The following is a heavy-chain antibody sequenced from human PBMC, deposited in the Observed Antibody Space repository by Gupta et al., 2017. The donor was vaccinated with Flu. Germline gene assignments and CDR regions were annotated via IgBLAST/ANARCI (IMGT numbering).Heavy chain of an antibody. CDR3: ARDFYSQLLDGYDL. CDR1: SIFG. V-gene: IGHV3-23*01. CDR2: IKGNGYEV. Sequence: SIFGMGWVRQDPGKGLEWVSQIKGNGYEVYYGESVRGRFTTSRDNSKNTLYLQLNRLRVDDTAVYYCARDFYSQLLDGYDLWGQGTLVTVSS. J-gene: IGHJ3*01. D-gene: IGHD2-21*01.